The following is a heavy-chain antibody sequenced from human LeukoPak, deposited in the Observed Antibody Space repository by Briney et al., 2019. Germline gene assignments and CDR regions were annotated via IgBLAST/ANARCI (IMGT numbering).Heavy chain of an antibody. CDR1: GFTFSSYW. J-gene: IGHJ5*02. V-gene: IGHV3-7*04. CDR3: ARGGDVLRFLEWSGNNWFDP. Sequence: GGSLRPSCAASGFTFSSYWMSWVRQAPGKGLEWVANIKEDGSEKYYVDSVKGRLTISRDNAKNSLYLQMNSLRAEDTAVYYCARGGDVLRFLEWSGNNWFDPWGQGTLVTVSA. CDR2: IKEDGSEK. D-gene: IGHD3-3*01.